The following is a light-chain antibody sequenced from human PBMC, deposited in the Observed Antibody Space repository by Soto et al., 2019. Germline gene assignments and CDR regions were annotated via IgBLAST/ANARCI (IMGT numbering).Light chain of an antibody. J-gene: IGKJ1*01. CDR3: QQYKTYRT. Sequence: DIQMTQSPSTLSASVGARVPITCRVSQSIDNWLAWYQQKPGKVPNLLIYKASSLQSGVPSRFSGSGSGTEFTLTISTLQPDDFATYYCQQYKTYRTFGQGTKVDI. CDR2: KAS. V-gene: IGKV1-5*03. CDR1: QSIDNW.